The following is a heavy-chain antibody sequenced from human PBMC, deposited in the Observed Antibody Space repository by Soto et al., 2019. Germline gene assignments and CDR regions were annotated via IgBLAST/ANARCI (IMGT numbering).Heavy chain of an antibody. CDR3: ARDQLEGNWFDP. Sequence: QLQLQESGSGLVRPSQTLSLTCAVSGGSISSGGYSWNWIRKPPGKGLEWIGYIYHSGSTLYNPSLKSRVTISVNKSKHQSSLKLSSVTAADTAVYYCARDQLEGNWFDPWGQGTLVTVSS. CDR1: GGSISSGGYS. D-gene: IGHD1-1*01. V-gene: IGHV4-30-2*01. CDR2: IYHSGST. J-gene: IGHJ5*02.